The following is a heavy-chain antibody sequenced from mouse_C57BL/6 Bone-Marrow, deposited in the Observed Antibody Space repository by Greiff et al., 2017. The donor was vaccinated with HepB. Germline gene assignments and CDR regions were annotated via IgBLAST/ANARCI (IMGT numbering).Heavy chain of an antibody. CDR2: IIPGSGST. V-gene: IGHV1-9*01. D-gene: IGHD1-1*01. Sequence: VQLQESGAELMKPGASVKLSCKATGYTFTGYWIAWVKQRPGHGLEWIGEIIPGSGSTNYNEKFKGKATFSADTSSNTAYMQLSILTTEDSAIYYCARPFDYYGSCGAMDYWGQGTSVTVSS. CDR3: ARPFDYYGSCGAMDY. J-gene: IGHJ4*01. CDR1: GYTFTGYW.